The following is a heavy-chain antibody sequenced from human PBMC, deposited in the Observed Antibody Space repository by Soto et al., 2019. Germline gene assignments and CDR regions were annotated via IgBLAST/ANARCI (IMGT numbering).Heavy chain of an antibody. Sequence: QVQLVQSGAEVKKPGSSVKVSCKASGGTFSSYTISWVRQAPGQGLEWMGRIIPILGMANYAQKFQGRVTITADKSTSTAYIELSSLRSEDTAVYYCAREEYYYGSGAFFDYWGQGTLVTVS. CDR2: IIPILGMA. CDR1: GGTFSSYT. D-gene: IGHD3-10*01. J-gene: IGHJ4*02. CDR3: AREEYYYGSGAFFDY. V-gene: IGHV1-69*08.